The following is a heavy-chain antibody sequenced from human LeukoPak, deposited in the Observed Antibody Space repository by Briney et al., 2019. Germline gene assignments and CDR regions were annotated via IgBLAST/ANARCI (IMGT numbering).Heavy chain of an antibody. J-gene: IGHJ4*02. Sequence: GGSLRFSCAAPGFTFSSYWMSWVRQAPGKGLEWVANIKQDGSEKYYVDSVKGRFTISRDNARNSLYLQMNSLRAEDTAVYYCARLWFGESHIDYWGQGTLVTVSS. CDR2: IKQDGSEK. D-gene: IGHD3-10*01. V-gene: IGHV3-7*03. CDR3: ARLWFGESHIDY. CDR1: GFTFSSYW.